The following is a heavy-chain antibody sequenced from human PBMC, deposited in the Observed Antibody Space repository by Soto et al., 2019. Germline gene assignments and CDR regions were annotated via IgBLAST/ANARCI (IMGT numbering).Heavy chain of an antibody. V-gene: IGHV4-59*01. CDR1: GVSISSYY. CDR2: IYYSGST. Sequence: SETLSLTCTVSGVSISSYYWSWIRQPPGKGLEWIGYIYYSGSTNYNPSLKSRVTISVDTTKNQFSLKLSSVTAADTAVYYCARWETVTTLFDYWGQGTLVTVSS. CDR3: ARWETVTTLFDY. J-gene: IGHJ4*02. D-gene: IGHD4-17*01.